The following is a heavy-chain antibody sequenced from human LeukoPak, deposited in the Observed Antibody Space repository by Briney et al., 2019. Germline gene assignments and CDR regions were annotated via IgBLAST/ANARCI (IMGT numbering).Heavy chain of an antibody. Sequence: SETLSLTCTVSGDSINGYYWNWLRQPPGRGLEWIGWIYYNGNTAYNPYFKSRVTISVDTSKNQFSLKLNSVTAADTAVYYCARGLPGSSWHLGYWGQGTLVTVSS. CDR2: IYYNGNT. CDR1: GDSINGYY. J-gene: IGHJ4*02. CDR3: ARGLPGSSWHLGY. V-gene: IGHV4-59*01. D-gene: IGHD6-13*01.